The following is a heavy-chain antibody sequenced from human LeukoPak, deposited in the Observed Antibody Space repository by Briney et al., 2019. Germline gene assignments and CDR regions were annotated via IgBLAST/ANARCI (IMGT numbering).Heavy chain of an antibody. Sequence: GGSLRLSCAASGFTFSSYSMNWVRQAPGKGLVWVSRINSDGSSTSYADSVKGRFTISRDNAKNTLYVQMNSLRAEDTAVYYCSTGSGHAFDIWGRGTMVTVS. J-gene: IGHJ3*02. CDR3: STGSGHAFDI. CDR1: GFTFSSYS. CDR2: INSDGSST. V-gene: IGHV3-74*01. D-gene: IGHD3-10*01.